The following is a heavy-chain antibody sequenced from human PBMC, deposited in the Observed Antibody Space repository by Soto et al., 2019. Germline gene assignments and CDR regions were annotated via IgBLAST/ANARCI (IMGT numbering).Heavy chain of an antibody. D-gene: IGHD6-19*01. Sequence: PSETLSLTCAAYGGSFNGYYWSWIRQPPGKGLEWIGEINHSGSTNYNPSLKSRVTISVDTSKNQFSLKLSSVTAADTAVYYCARGVAGDFDYWGQGTLVTVSS. CDR3: ARGVAGDFDY. J-gene: IGHJ4*02. CDR1: GGSFNGYY. CDR2: INHSGST. V-gene: IGHV4-34*01.